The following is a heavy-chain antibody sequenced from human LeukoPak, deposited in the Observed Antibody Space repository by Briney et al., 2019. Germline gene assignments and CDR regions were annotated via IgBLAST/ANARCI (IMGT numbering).Heavy chain of an antibody. J-gene: IGHJ5*02. Sequence: KPSETLSLTCRVAGISIRSYFWSWIRQPAGKTLEWIERISTSGSSKYNPSRKSRVTMSVDTSKNQFSLKLSSVTAADTAVYYCARDRIGWPGFDPWGQGTLVTVSS. CDR1: GISIRSYF. CDR3: ARDRIGWPGFDP. CDR2: ISTSGSS. D-gene: IGHD6-19*01. V-gene: IGHV4-4*07.